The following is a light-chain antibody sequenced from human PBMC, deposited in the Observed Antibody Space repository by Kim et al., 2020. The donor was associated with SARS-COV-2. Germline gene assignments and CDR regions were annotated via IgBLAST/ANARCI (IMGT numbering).Light chain of an antibody. CDR1: SLRSYY. CDR3: NSRDSNDNVV. CDR2: GKN. Sequence: SSELTQDPAVSVALGQTVRITCQGDSLRSYYATWYQQKPGQAPILVIYGKNNRPSGIPDLFSGSSSGNTASLTITGTQAVDEADYYCNSRDSNDNVVFGGGTQLTVL. J-gene: IGLJ2*01. V-gene: IGLV3-19*01.